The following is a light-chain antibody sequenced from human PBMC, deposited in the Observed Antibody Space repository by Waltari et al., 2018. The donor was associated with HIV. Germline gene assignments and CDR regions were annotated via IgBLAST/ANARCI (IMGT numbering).Light chain of an antibody. CDR3: SSVANSVTLSVL. CDR1: SSDIGYYNY. V-gene: IGLV2-14*01. J-gene: IGLJ3*02. Sequence: QFPLTQPASVSGSPGQSITISCSGTSSDIGYYNYVSWYQQHPGKAPKLMIYEVSNRPSGISNRFSGSKSGNTASLTISALQAEDEADYFCSSVANSVTLSVLFGGGTKLTVL. CDR2: EVS.